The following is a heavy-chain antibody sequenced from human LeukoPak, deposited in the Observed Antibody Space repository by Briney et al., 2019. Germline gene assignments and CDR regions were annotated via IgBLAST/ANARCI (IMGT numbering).Heavy chain of an antibody. D-gene: IGHD3-10*01. J-gene: IGHJ6*03. CDR1: GVTFSHYG. CDR3: AKGGPGTYYYYYMDV. V-gene: IGHV3-33*06. Sequence: GGALRLSCAASGVTFSHYGMHWVGQAPGKGLEGVAVIWYDGSYKYYADSVKGRFTISRDNSKSTLYLQMDSLRAEDTAVYYCAKGGPGTYYYYYMDVWGKGTTVTVSS. CDR2: IWYDGSYK.